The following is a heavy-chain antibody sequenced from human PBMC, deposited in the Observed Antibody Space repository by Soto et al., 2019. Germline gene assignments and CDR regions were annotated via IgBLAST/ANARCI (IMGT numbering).Heavy chain of an antibody. CDR2: VHHSWGS. CDR1: GGSISSYY. CDR3: ARQGFGALHGLVDV. Sequence: QVQLQESGPGLVKPSETLSLSCTVSGGSISSYYWSWIRQPPGKGMEWIGYVHHSWGSTYNPSLQSRVAISLDTSKSQFSLKLTSVTATDTAVYYCARQGFGALHGLVDVCGQGTTVTVSS. D-gene: IGHD3-10*01. J-gene: IGHJ6*02. V-gene: IGHV4-59*08.